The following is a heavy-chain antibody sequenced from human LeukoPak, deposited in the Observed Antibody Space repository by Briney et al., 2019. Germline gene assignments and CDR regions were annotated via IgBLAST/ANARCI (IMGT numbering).Heavy chain of an antibody. CDR3: ARDSPYYVDAFDI. D-gene: IGHD3-10*02. V-gene: IGHV1-2*02. Sequence: SVKVSCKASGYTFTGYYMNWVRQAPGQGLEWIGWINPNSGGTNYAQKFQGRVTMTRDTSISTAYMELSRLISDDTAVYYCARDSPYYVDAFDIWGQGTMVTVSS. CDR1: GYTFTGYY. J-gene: IGHJ3*02. CDR2: INPNSGGT.